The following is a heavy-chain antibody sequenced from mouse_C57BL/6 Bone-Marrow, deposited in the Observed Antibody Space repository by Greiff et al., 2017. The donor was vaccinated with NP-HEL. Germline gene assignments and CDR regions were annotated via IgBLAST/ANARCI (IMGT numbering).Heavy chain of an antibody. Sequence: EVQLQQSGAELVRPGASVKLSCTASGFNIKDDYMHWVKQRPEQGLEWIGWIAPANGDTEYASQFHGKATIQAHTSSNTAYLQLSSLTSEDTAVYYCTTSDYYGSSTRYFDVWGTGTTVTVSS. V-gene: IGHV14-4*01. CDR2: IAPANGDT. J-gene: IGHJ1*03. D-gene: IGHD1-1*01. CDR1: GFNIKDDY. CDR3: TTSDYYGSSTRYFDV.